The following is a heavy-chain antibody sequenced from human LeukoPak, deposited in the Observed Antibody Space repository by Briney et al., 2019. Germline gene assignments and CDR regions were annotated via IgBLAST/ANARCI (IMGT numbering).Heavy chain of an antibody. J-gene: IGHJ4*02. Sequence: GGSLRLSCAASGFAFSNYAMSWVRQAPGKGLEWVSAITGGGSGIYYADSMKSRFTISRDNSKNTLYLQINSLRAEDTAVYYCAKWGDYDVLTGYYVSDYWGQGTLVTVSS. CDR3: AKWGDYDVLTGYYVSDY. CDR1: GFAFSNYA. CDR2: ITGGGSGI. D-gene: IGHD3-9*01. V-gene: IGHV3-23*01.